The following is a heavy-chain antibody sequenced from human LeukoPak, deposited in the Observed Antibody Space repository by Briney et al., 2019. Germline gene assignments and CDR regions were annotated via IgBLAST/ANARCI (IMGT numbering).Heavy chain of an antibody. CDR3: ARDWRPDAFDI. Sequence: TSVKVSCKASGGTFSSYAISWVRQAPGPGLEWMGGIIPIFGTANYAQKFQGRVTITADESTSTVYMELSSLRSEDTAVYYCARDWRPDAFDIWGQGTMVTVSS. CDR2: IIPIFGTA. V-gene: IGHV1-69*13. CDR1: GGTFSSYA. J-gene: IGHJ3*02. D-gene: IGHD6-6*01.